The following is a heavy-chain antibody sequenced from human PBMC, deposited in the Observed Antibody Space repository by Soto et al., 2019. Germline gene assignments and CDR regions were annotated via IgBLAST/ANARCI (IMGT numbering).Heavy chain of an antibody. Sequence: PGGSLRLSCAASGFTFSSYSMNWVRQAPGKGLEWVSSISSSSSYIYYADSVKGRFTISRDNAKNSLYLQMNSLRAEDTAVYYCARDLGDDYSRPTGPDYWGQGTLVTVSS. J-gene: IGHJ4*02. D-gene: IGHD4-4*01. CDR1: GFTFSSYS. CDR3: ARDLGDDYSRPTGPDY. V-gene: IGHV3-21*01. CDR2: ISSSSSYI.